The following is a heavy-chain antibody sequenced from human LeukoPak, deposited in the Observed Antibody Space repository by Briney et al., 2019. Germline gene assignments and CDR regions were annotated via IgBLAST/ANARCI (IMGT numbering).Heavy chain of an antibody. V-gene: IGHV3-23*01. D-gene: IGHD6-13*01. CDR3: AKGGSSRDYYYGMDV. J-gene: IGHJ6*02. CDR1: GFTFSSYS. CDR2: ISGSGGST. Sequence: GGSLRLSCAASGFTFSSYSMNWVRQAPGKGLEWVSAISGSGGSTYYADSVKGRFTISRDNSKNTLYLQMNSLRAEDTAVYYCAKGGSSRDYYYGMDVWGQGTTVTVSS.